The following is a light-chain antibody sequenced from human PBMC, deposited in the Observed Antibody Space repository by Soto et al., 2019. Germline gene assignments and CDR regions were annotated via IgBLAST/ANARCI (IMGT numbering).Light chain of an antibody. CDR1: QGIRSW. Sequence: EIQMTQSPSYVSASIGDRVTITCRASQGIRSWLAWYQQKPGKAPKLLIYAASSLQSGVPSRFSGSGSGTDFTLTISRLQPEDSATHFCQQANRYPFTFGPGTKVDVK. V-gene: IGKV1-12*01. CDR2: AAS. J-gene: IGKJ3*01. CDR3: QQANRYPFT.